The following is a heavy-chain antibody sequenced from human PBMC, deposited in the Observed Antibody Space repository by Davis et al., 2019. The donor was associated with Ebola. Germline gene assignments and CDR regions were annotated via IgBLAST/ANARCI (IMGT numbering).Heavy chain of an antibody. CDR2: ISSSSSYI. Sequence: PGGSLRLSCAASGFTFSSYSMNWVRQAPGKGLEWVSSISSSSSYIYYADPVKGRFTISRDNAKNSLYLQMNSLRAEDTALYYCAKATSLWFGELSGWGQGTLVTVSS. CDR1: GFTFSSYS. V-gene: IGHV3-21*04. D-gene: IGHD3-10*01. J-gene: IGHJ4*02. CDR3: AKATSLWFGELSG.